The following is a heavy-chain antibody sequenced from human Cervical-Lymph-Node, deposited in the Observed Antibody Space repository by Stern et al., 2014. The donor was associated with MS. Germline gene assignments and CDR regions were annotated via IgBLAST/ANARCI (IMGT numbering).Heavy chain of an antibody. CDR1: GFTVSSNY. J-gene: IGHJ4*02. V-gene: IGHV3-53*01. CDR2: IYSGGST. D-gene: IGHD5-24*01. Sequence: EDQLVESGGGLIQPGGSLRLSCAASGFTVSSNYMSWVRQAPGKGLEWVSVIYSGGSTYYADSVKGRFTLSRDNSKNTLYLQMNSLRAEDTAVYYCARDSSGYNYFDYWGQGTLVTVSS. CDR3: ARDSSGYNYFDY.